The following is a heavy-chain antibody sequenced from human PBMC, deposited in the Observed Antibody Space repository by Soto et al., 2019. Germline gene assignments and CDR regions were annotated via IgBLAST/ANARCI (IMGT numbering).Heavy chain of an antibody. CDR1: GFTFSSYG. D-gene: IGHD3-10*01. CDR3: AKVEGNTMVRGVTYFDY. V-gene: IGHV3-30*18. J-gene: IGHJ4*02. Sequence: QVQLVESGGGVVQPGRSPRLSCAASGFTFSSYGMHWVRQAPGKGLEWVAVISYDGSNKYYADSVKGRFTISRDNSKNTLYLQMNSLRAEDTAVYYCAKVEGNTMVRGVTYFDYWGQGTLVTVSS. CDR2: ISYDGSNK.